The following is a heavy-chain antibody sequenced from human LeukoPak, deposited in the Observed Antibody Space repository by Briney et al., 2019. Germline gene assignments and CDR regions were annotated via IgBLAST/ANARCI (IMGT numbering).Heavy chain of an antibody. J-gene: IGHJ4*02. V-gene: IGHV4-59*01. CDR3: ARGGSGSYWVDY. D-gene: IGHD1-26*01. CDR2: IYYSGST. CDR1: GGSISSYY. Sequence: SETLSLTCTVSGGSISSYYWSWSRQPPGKGLEWIGYIYYSGSTNYNPSLKSRVTISVDTSKNQFSLKLSSVTAADTAVYYCARGGSGSYWVDYWGQGTLVTVSS.